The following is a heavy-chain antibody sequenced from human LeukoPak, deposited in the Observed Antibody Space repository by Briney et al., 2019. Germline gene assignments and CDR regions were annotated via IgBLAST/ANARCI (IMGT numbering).Heavy chain of an antibody. V-gene: IGHV3-30*07. D-gene: IGHD5-18*01. J-gene: IGHJ4*02. CDR3: ARGGGRYSYGYADAGFDY. Sequence: DSVKGRFTISRDNSKNTLYLQMNSLRAEDTAVYYCARGGGRYSYGYADAGFDYWGQGTLVTVSS.